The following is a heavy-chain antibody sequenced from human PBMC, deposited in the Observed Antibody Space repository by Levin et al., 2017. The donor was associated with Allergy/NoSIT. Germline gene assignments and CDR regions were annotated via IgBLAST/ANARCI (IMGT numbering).Heavy chain of an antibody. Sequence: GESLKISCAGSGFSFTNAWMSWVRQAPGKGLEWVGRIKSTTDGWTTEYATPVKGRFTIPRDESKNTMFPQMNSQKTEDTAVYYCTQELRWSPVDLDSWGQGTLVTVSS. J-gene: IGHJ4*02. CDR2: IKSTTDGWTT. V-gene: IGHV3-15*01. CDR3: TQELRWSPVDLDS. D-gene: IGHD4-23*01. CDR1: GFSFTNAW.